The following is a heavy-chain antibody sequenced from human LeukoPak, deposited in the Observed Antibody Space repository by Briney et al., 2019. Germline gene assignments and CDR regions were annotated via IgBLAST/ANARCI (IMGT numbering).Heavy chain of an antibody. Sequence: ASVTVSCKASGYTFTNYYMHWVRQAPGQGLEWMGIINPSGGGTSYAQKFQGRVTMTRDTSTSTVYMELSGLISEDTAVYYCARGSGNSPRLLDFWGQGTLVTVSS. J-gene: IGHJ4*02. CDR2: INPSGGGT. CDR3: ARGSGNSPRLLDF. D-gene: IGHD1-7*01. V-gene: IGHV1-46*01. CDR1: GYTFTNYY.